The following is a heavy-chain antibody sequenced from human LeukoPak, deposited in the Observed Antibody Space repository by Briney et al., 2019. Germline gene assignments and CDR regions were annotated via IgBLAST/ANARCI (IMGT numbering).Heavy chain of an antibody. CDR3: ARGFTECWEFGDAFDI. J-gene: IGHJ3*02. Sequence: GGSLSLSCAASVFTFSRYAMNWVGQARGKGLEGVAVISYDGSNKDYADSVKGRFTISRDNSKNTLYLQMNSLRAEGTAVYNCARGFTECWEFGDAFDIWGQGTMVTVSS. V-gene: IGHV3-30*04. CDR1: VFTFSRYA. D-gene: IGHD3-10*01. CDR2: ISYDGSNK.